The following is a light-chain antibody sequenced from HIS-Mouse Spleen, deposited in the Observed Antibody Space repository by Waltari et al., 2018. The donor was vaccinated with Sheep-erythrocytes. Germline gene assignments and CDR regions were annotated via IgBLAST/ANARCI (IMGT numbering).Light chain of an antibody. CDR3: CSYAGSYTWV. J-gene: IGLJ3*02. CDR2: GNS. V-gene: IGLV1-40*01. Sequence: QSVLTQPPSVSGAPGQRVTIPCTGSSSNIGAGYDVHWYQQLPGTAPKLLIYGNSNRPSGVPDRFSGSKSGTSASLAITGLQAEDEADYYCCSYAGSYTWVFG. CDR1: SSNIGAGYD.